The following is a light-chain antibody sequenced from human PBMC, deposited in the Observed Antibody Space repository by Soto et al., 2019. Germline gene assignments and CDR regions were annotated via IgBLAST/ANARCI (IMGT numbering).Light chain of an antibody. CDR1: QTVGSN. CDR2: EAS. V-gene: IGKV3D-15*01. Sequence: EIVMTQSPATLSVSPGERATLSCRASQTVGSNLAWYQQKRGQAPRLLIYEASTRATGIPARFSGSGSGTDFTLTISSLQSEDFALYYCQQYNYWPRTFGQGSKLEIK. CDR3: QQYNYWPRT. J-gene: IGKJ2*01.